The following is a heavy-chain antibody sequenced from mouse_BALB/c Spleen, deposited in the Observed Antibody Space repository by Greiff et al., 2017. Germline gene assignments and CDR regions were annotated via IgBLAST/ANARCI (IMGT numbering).Heavy chain of an antibody. CDR2: INPSNGGT. V-gene: IGHV1S81*02. Sequence: VQLVESGAELVKPGASVKLSCKASGYTFTSYYMYWVKQRPGQGLEWIGEINPSNGGTNFNEKFKSKATLTVDKSSSTAYMQLSSLTSEDSAVYYCTREGGYWGQGTTLTVSS. CDR1: GYTFTSYY. J-gene: IGHJ2*01. CDR3: TREGGY.